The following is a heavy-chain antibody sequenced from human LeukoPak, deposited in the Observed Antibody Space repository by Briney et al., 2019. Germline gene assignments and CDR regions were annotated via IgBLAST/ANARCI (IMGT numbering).Heavy chain of an antibody. CDR2: IWYDGGNK. CDR3: ARWDYSAAARRSGDYSMDV. D-gene: IGHD3-3*01. J-gene: IGHJ6*02. CDR1: GFTFSSYA. Sequence: GGSLRLSCAASGFTFSSYAMSWVRQAPGTGLEWVAVIWYDGGNKYYADSVKGRFTISRDNPKNTVYLEMNSLRVEDTAVYYCARWDYSAAARRSGDYSMDVWGQGTTVTVSS. V-gene: IGHV3-33*08.